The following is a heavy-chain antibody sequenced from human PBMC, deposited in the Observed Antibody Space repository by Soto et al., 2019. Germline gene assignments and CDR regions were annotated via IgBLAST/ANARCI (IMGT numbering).Heavy chain of an antibody. J-gene: IGHJ4*02. CDR3: ARDGGGNCSGGSCYSTLLAGPYYFDY. CDR2: LNPSGGGT. D-gene: IGHD2-15*01. V-gene: IGHV1-46*01. Sequence: ASVRGSCNAAGYTFPSYYRHWVRQAPGQGREGMGILNPSGGGTSYAQKFQGRVTMTRDTSTSTVYMELSSLRSEDTAVYYCARDGGGNCSGGSCYSTLLAGPYYFDYWGQGTLVTVSS. CDR1: GYTFPSYY.